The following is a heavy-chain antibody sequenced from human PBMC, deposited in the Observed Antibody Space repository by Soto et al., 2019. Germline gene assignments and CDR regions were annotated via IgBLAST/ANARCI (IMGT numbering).Heavy chain of an antibody. CDR2: ISGSGGST. CDR1: GFTFSSYA. Sequence: GSLRLSCAASGFTFSSYAMSWVHQAPGKGLEWVSAISGSGGSTYYADSVKGRFTISRDNSKNTLYLQMNSLRAEDTAVYYCAKDRVVRGVIPVSFDYWGQGTLVTVSS. D-gene: IGHD3-10*01. CDR3: AKDRVVRGVIPVSFDY. V-gene: IGHV3-23*01. J-gene: IGHJ4*02.